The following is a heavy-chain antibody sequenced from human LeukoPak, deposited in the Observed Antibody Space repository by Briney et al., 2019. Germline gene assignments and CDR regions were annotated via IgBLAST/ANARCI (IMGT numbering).Heavy chain of an antibody. Sequence: SETLSLTCTVSGASVSGSAYYWGWIRQPPGKGLEWIGEINHSGSTNYNPSLKSRVTISVDTSKNQFSLKLSSVTAADTAVYYCARVVVAGSRYFDYWGQGTLVTVSS. CDR3: ARVVVAGSRYFDY. CDR1: GASVSGSAYY. J-gene: IGHJ4*02. CDR2: INHSGST. D-gene: IGHD6-19*01. V-gene: IGHV4-39*07.